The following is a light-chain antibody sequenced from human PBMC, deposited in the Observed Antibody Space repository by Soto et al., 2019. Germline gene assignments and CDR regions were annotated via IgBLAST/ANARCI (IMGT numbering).Light chain of an antibody. Sequence: SALTQPPSVSGAPGQRVTISCTGSSSNIGAGYDVPWYQQLPGTAPKLLIYGNNNRPSGVPDRFSGSKSGTSASLAVTGLQAEDEADYYCQSYATGLSVLYVFGTGTKVTVL. V-gene: IGLV1-40*01. CDR2: GNN. J-gene: IGLJ1*01. CDR3: QSYATGLSVLYV. CDR1: SSNIGAGYD.